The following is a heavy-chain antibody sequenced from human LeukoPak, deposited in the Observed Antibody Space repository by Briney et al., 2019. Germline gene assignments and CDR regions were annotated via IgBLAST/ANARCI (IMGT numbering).Heavy chain of an antibody. CDR1: GGSMRSHIYW. CDR2: ISFFGTT. Sequence: SETLSLTCTVSGGSMRSHIYWWGWFRQPPGKGLAWIGSISFFGTTSYNPSLRSRVTISVDTSKKEFSLSLRSVTAADTAIYYCARLPSTDYSIDNWGQGTLVTVSS. J-gene: IGHJ4*02. D-gene: IGHD5-12*01. CDR3: ARLPSTDYSIDN. V-gene: IGHV4-39*01.